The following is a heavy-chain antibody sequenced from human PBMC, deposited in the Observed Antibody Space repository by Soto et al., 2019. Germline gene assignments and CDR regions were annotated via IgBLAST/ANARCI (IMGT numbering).Heavy chain of an antibody. CDR1: GGSISSRGYF. D-gene: IGHD6-6*01. J-gene: IGHJ3*02. V-gene: IGHV4-30-2*01. CDR2: IYHSGST. Sequence: SETLSLTCAVSGGSISSRGYFWSWIRQPPGKGLVWIGYIYHSGSTYYNPSLKSRVTISVDRSKNQFSLKLSSVTAADTAVYYCARVQSNSCDFDIGGKGTRVT. CDR3: ARVQSNSCDFDI.